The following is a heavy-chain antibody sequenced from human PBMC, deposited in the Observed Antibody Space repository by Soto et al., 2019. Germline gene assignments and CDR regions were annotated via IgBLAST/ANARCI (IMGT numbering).Heavy chain of an antibody. Sequence: EVQLVETGGGLIQPGGSLRLSCAVSGFTVSTNYMSWVRQAPGKGLEWVSVIYYDDGSTYYADSVKGRFSISRDSSRNTLYLQMTSLRAKDTAVYYCASGQQVILRYYYGLDVWGQGTTVTVSS. CDR2: IYYDDGST. CDR3: ASGQQVILRYYYGLDV. V-gene: IGHV3-53*02. D-gene: IGHD6-13*01. CDR1: GFTVSTNY. J-gene: IGHJ6*02.